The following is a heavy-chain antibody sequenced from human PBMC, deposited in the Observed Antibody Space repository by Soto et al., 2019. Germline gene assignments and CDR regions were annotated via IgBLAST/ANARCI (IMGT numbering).Heavy chain of an antibody. CDR1: RFSFSSYA. D-gene: IGHD3-10*01. Sequence: EEQLLESGGGLVQPGGSLRLSCVDSRFSFSSYAMSWVRQAPGKGLEWVSSITSSGDRTHYADSVKGRFTISRDNSKNTLFLQMNSLRAEDTAIYYCTKGGHLDYWGPGTLVTVSS. V-gene: IGHV3-23*01. CDR2: ITSSGDRT. J-gene: IGHJ4*02. CDR3: TKGGHLDY.